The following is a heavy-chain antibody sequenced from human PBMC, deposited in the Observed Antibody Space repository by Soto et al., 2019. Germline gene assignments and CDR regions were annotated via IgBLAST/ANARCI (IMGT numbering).Heavy chain of an antibody. D-gene: IGHD7-27*01. CDR2: ISYDGSNK. V-gene: IGHV3-30*04. CDR3: ARVFQLGRGRAGLERGFDY. CDR1: GFTFSSYA. J-gene: IGHJ4*02. Sequence: GSLRLSCAASGFTFSSYAMHWVRQAPGKGLEWGAVISYDGSNKYYADSVKGRVTISRNNSKNTLYLQMNSLRAEDTAVYYCARVFQLGRGRAGLERGFDYWGQGTLVTVSS.